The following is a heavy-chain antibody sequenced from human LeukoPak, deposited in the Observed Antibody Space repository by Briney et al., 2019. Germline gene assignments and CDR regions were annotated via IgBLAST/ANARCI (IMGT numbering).Heavy chain of an antibody. CDR2: INPNSGGT. V-gene: IGHV1-2*02. CDR3: ARDYSSCWYDY. CDR1: GYTFTGYY. D-gene: IGHD6-19*01. Sequence: ASVKVSCKASGYTFTGYYMHWVRQAPGQGLEWMGWINPNSGGTNYALKFQGRVTMTMDTSIRTAYMELSRLRSDDTAMYYCARDYSSCWYDYWGQGTLVTVSS. J-gene: IGHJ4*02.